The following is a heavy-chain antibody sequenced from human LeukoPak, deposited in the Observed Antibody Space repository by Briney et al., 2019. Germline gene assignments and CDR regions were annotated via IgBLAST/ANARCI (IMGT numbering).Heavy chain of an antibody. V-gene: IGHV3-21*01. CDR1: GFNRFSFLTFA. CDR2: SSGTSAYI. Sequence: GGPLRLSCNASGFNRFSFLTFAMTWARQAPGKGLDWDSSSSGTSAYIYYGSLVRGRFTISRDNAKNSLFLQMDSLGAEDTAIYYCARGPGYMDVWGLGITVTVSS. J-gene: IGHJ6*03. CDR3: ARGPGYMDV.